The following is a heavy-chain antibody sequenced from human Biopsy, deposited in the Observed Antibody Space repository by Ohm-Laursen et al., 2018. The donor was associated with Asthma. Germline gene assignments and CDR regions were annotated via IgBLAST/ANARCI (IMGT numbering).Heavy chain of an antibody. V-gene: IGHV4-59*01. J-gene: IGHJ4*02. CDR1: GGSIRNYY. Sequence: GTLSLTCPVSGGSIRNYYWSWIRQPPGQRLVFIGYIYTSGSTNYNPSLKGRVTISADTSMNQFSLKLSSVTAADTAVYYCAREVVSSGFYFDSWGQGTLVTVSS. CDR2: IYTSGST. CDR3: AREVVSSGFYFDS. D-gene: IGHD3-22*01.